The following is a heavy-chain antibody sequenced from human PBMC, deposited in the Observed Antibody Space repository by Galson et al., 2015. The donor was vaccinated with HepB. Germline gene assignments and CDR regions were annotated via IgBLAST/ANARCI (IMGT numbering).Heavy chain of an antibody. CDR1: GGSISSGGYS. CDR3: ASSIAAASYYFDY. D-gene: IGHD6-13*01. Sequence: TLSLTCAVSGGSISSGGYSWSWIRQPPGKGLEWIGYIYHSGSTYYNPSLKSRVTISVDRSKNQFSLKLSSVTAADTAVYYCASSIAAASYYFDYWGQGTLVTVSS. CDR2: IYHSGST. J-gene: IGHJ4*02. V-gene: IGHV4-30-2*01.